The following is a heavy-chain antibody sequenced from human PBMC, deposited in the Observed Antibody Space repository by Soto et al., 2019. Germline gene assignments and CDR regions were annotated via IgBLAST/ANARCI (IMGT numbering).Heavy chain of an antibody. CDR3: ARIGSYSYGHFGMDV. Sequence: QVQLQQWGAGLLKPSETLSLTCAVYGGCFSGYYWSWIRQPPGKGLEWIGEINHSGSTNYNPSLKSRVTIPVDTSKNQFSLKLSSVTAADTAVSYCARIGSYSYGHFGMDVWGQGTTVTVSS. J-gene: IGHJ6*02. CDR1: GGCFSGYY. V-gene: IGHV4-34*01. D-gene: IGHD5-18*01. CDR2: INHSGST.